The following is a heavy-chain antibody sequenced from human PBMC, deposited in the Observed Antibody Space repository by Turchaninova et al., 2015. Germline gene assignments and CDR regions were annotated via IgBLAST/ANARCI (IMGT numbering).Heavy chain of an antibody. D-gene: IGHD4-23*01. CDR1: GFSLTPCGVG. CDR2: IYWDDDK. Sequence: QITLKESGPTLGNPTQTLTLTCPFSGFSLTPCGVGVGWIRQPPGQSLELVALIYWDDDKRYIPSLSIRLTLTKDTAKNQVVLTLTNMDPVDTATYYCAHIRGGGNSPLFDYWGQGTLVTVSS. CDR3: AHIRGGGNSPLFDY. V-gene: IGHV2-5*02. J-gene: IGHJ4*02.